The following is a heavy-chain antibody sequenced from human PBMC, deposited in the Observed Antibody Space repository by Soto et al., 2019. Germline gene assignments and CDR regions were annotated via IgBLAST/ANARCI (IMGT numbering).Heavy chain of an antibody. CDR3: ATVVGVHVGAFDI. J-gene: IGHJ3*02. CDR1: GYTLTELS. CDR2: FDPEDGET. Sequence: GSSLKVSCKVSGYTLTELSMHWVRQAPGKGLEWMGGFDPEDGETIYAQKFQGRVTMTEDTSTDTAYMELSSLRSEDTAVYYCATVVGVHVGAFDIWGQGTMVTVSS. V-gene: IGHV1-24*01. D-gene: IGHD2-8*01.